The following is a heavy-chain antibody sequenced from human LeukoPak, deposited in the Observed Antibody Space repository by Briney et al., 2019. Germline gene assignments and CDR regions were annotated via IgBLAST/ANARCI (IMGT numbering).Heavy chain of an antibody. D-gene: IGHD2-2*01. Sequence: ASVKVSCKASGYTFTGYYMHWVRQAPGQGLEWMGRINPNSGGTNYAQKFQGRVTMTRDTSISTAYMELSRLRSDDTAVYYCARDPRRGSSTSCYMYYYYGMDVWGQGTTVTVSS. J-gene: IGHJ6*02. CDR1: GYTFTGYY. CDR2: INPNSGGT. CDR3: ARDPRRGSSTSCYMYYYYGMDV. V-gene: IGHV1-2*06.